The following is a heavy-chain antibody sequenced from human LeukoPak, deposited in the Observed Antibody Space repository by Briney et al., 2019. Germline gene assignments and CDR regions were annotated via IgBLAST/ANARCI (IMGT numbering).Heavy chain of an antibody. CDR2: ISGTHAGRQGTT. V-gene: IGHV3-23*01. CDR3: AKGGYFSYDM. J-gene: IGHJ3*02. Sequence: GGSLRLSCAASGFTFSTYDMSWVRQTPGKGLEWVSAISGTHAGRQGTTYYADSVKGRFTISRDDSKNTLYLQMHSLRAGDTAIYFCAKGGYFSYDMWGQGTKVTVS. CDR1: GFTFSTYD. D-gene: IGHD5-18*01.